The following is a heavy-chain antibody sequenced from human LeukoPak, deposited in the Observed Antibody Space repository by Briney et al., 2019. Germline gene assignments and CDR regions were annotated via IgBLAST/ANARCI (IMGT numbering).Heavy chain of an antibody. D-gene: IGHD2-2*01. V-gene: IGHV3-66*01. CDR2: FYSGGRT. CDR1: GLTVSTNY. CDR3: ATYSSSNGREFQY. Sequence: GSLRLSCAASGLTVSTNYMSWVRQAPGKGLEWVSVFYSGGRTYYADSVKGRFTISRDNSKNTLYLQMNSLRAEDTAVYYCATYSSSNGREFQYWGQGTLVTVSS. J-gene: IGHJ1*01.